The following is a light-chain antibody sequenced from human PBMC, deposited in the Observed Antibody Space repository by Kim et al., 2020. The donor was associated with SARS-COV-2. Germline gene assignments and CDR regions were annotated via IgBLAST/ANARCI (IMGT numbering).Light chain of an antibody. CDR3: QSYDSTNHWV. J-gene: IGLJ3*02. CDR2: ADK. V-gene: IGLV6-57*03. Sequence: KTVTTSGARSSGRIARNYVEWYQKRPSSAPTTVIYADKQRTSGVPDRFSGYIDSSSNSASLTIAGMRPEDEADYYCQSYDSTNHWVFGGGTQLTVL. CDR1: SGRIARNY.